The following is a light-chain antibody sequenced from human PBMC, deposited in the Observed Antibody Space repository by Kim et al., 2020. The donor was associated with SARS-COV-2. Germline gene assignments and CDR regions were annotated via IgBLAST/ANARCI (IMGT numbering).Light chain of an antibody. CDR3: GTWDDSLDAWV. Sequence: GQRVEVSCSGSSSNIGIKAVTWYRSFPGTAPNLLIYDNDQRPSGVPGRISGSKSGTSASLALSGLLSEDEADYYCGTWDDSLDAWVFGGGTQLTVL. J-gene: IGLJ3*02. V-gene: IGLV1-44*01. CDR1: SSNIGIKA. CDR2: DND.